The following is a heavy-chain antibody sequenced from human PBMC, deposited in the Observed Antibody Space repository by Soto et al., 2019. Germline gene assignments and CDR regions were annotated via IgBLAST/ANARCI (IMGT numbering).Heavy chain of an antibody. CDR1: GFTFSSYA. V-gene: IGHV3-23*01. J-gene: IGHJ4*02. CDR2: ISGSGGST. Sequence: GGSLRLSCAASGFTFSSYAMSWVRQAPGKGLEWVSAISGSGGSTYYADSVKGRFTISRDNSKNTLYLQMNSLRAEDTAVYYCAKDPSHRYQWFLDYWGQGTLVTVSS. CDR3: AKDPSHRYQWFLDY. D-gene: IGHD3-10*01.